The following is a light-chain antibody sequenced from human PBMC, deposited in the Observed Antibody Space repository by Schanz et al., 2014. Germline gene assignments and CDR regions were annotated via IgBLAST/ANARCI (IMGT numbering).Light chain of an antibody. Sequence: QSALTQPASVSGSPGQSITISCTGTSSDVGGYNYVSWYQHHPGKAPKPMIYDVSNRPSGVSNRFSGSKSGNTASLTISGLQAEDEADYYCSSYTSSTTLVFGGGTQLTVL. CDR2: DVS. CDR3: SSYTSSTTLV. V-gene: IGLV2-14*03. CDR1: SSDVGGYNY. J-gene: IGLJ3*02.